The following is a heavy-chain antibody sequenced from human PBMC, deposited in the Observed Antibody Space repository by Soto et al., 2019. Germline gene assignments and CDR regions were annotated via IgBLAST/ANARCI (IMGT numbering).Heavy chain of an antibody. CDR3: AKDIGPLGAFDI. CDR2: ISWDGGST. CDR1: GYNFNVHY. J-gene: IGHJ3*02. V-gene: IGHV3-43*01. Sequence: GASVKVSCKTSGYNFNVHYMHWVRQAPGKGLEWVSLISWDGGSTYYADSVKGRFTISRDNSKNSLYLQMNSLRTEDTALYYCAKDIGPLGAFDIWGQGTMVTVSS. D-gene: IGHD3-16*01.